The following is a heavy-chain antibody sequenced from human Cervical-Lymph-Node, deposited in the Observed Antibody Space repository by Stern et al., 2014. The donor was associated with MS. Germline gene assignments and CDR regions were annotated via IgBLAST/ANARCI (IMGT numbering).Heavy chain of an antibody. V-gene: IGHV3-30-3*01. CDR1: GFTFSTYA. CDR2: VSYDGTQR. J-gene: IGHJ4*02. CDR3: ARGGRGVGLEY. D-gene: IGHD3-10*01. Sequence: QVQLQESGGGVVQPGRSLSLSCVASGFTFSTYAMHWVRQAPGKGLEWVAFVSYDGTQRNSTDSVKARFTISRDNSKNTLYLHMNSLRDEDTAVYFCARGGRGVGLEYWGQGALATVSS.